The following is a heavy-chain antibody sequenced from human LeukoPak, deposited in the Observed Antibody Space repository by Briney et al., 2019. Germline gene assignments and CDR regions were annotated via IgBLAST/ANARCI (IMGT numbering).Heavy chain of an antibody. CDR2: ISWNSGSI. D-gene: IGHD1-26*01. Sequence: AGGSLRLSCAASGFTFDDYAMHWVRQARGKGLEWVSGISWNSGSIGYADSVKGRFTISRDNAKNSLYLQMNSLRAEDTAVYYCARVVGVLQRFDPWGQGTLVTVSS. CDR3: ARVVGVLQRFDP. CDR1: GFTFDDYA. V-gene: IGHV3-9*01. J-gene: IGHJ5*02.